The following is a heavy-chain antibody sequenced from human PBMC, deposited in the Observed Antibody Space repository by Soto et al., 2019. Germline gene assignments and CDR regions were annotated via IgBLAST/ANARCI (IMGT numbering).Heavy chain of an antibody. Sequence: GGSLRLSCAASGFTFSSYAMSWVRQAPGKGLEWVSAISGSGGSTYYADSVKGRFTISRDNSKNTLYLQMNSLRAEDTAVYYCAKDLSGDSYYYYGMDVWGQGTTVTVSS. CDR3: AKDLSGDSYYYYGMDV. CDR1: GFTFSSYA. CDR2: ISGSGGST. D-gene: IGHD7-27*01. V-gene: IGHV3-23*01. J-gene: IGHJ6*02.